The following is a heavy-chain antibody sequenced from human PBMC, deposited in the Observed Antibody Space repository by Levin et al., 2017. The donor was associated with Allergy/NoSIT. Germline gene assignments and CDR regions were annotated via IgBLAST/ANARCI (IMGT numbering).Heavy chain of an antibody. Sequence: PGGSLRLSCAASGFTFSSYGMHWVRQAPGKGLEWVAVIWYDGSNKYYADSVKGRFTISRDNSKNTLYLQMNSLRAEDTAVYYCARGQQLIPFDYWGQGTLVTVSS. CDR3: ARGQQLIPFDY. V-gene: IGHV3-33*01. D-gene: IGHD6-13*01. J-gene: IGHJ4*02. CDR1: GFTFSSYG. CDR2: IWYDGSNK.